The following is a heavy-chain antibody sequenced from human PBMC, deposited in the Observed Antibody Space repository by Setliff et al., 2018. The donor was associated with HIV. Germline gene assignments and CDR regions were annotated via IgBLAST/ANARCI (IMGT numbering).Heavy chain of an antibody. CDR1: GGSFSGYY. CDR2: ITHSGST. Sequence: SETLSLTCAVYGGSFSGYYWTWIRQPPGKGLEWIGEITHSGSTNYNPSLETRVTISVDTSKNQFSLKLSSVTAADTAVYYCARDQRGGAFDIWGQGTMVTVSS. CDR3: ARDQRGGAFDI. D-gene: IGHD3-10*01. J-gene: IGHJ3*02. V-gene: IGHV4-34*01.